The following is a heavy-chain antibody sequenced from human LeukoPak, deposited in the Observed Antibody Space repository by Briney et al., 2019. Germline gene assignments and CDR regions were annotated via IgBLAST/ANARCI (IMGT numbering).Heavy chain of an antibody. CDR3: ARTIRGYSYGSPVDY. CDR1: GYTFTSYG. CDR2: ISAYNGNT. J-gene: IGHJ4*02. Sequence: ASVKVSCKASGYTFTSYGISWVRQAPGQGLEWMGWISAYNGNTNYAQKLQGRVTMTTDTSTSTAYMELRSLRSDGTAVYYCARTIRGYSYGSPVDYWGQGTLVTASS. D-gene: IGHD5-18*01. V-gene: IGHV1-18*04.